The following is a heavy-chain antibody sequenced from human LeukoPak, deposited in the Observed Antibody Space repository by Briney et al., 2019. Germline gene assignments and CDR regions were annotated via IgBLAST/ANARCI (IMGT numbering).Heavy chain of an antibody. D-gene: IGHD2-21*02. CDR2: IIPIFGTA. V-gene: IGHV1-69*13. CDR3: ARDPYCGGDCYWDY. J-gene: IGHJ4*02. CDR1: GYTFTGYY. Sequence: VASVKVSCKASGYTFTGYYMHWVRQAPGQGLEWMGGIIPIFGTANYAQKFQGRVTITADESTSTAYMELSSLRSEDTAVYYCARDPYCGGDCYWDYWGQGTLVTVSS.